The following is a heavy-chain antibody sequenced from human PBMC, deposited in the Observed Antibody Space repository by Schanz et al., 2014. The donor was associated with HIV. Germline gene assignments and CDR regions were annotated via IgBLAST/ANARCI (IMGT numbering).Heavy chain of an antibody. V-gene: IGHV1-8*01. CDR2: MNPKSGNT. Sequence: QVQLVQSGAEVKKPGASVMVSCKASGYTFTSYDINWVRQVPGQGLEWMGWMNPKSGNTGYAHKFQGRVTMTRNTSINTAYMELTSLRYEDTALYYCAASMYNGSYGTHYYFDLWGRGTLVTVSS. CDR1: GYTFTSYD. CDR3: AASMYNGSYGTHYYFDL. J-gene: IGHJ2*01. D-gene: IGHD1-26*01.